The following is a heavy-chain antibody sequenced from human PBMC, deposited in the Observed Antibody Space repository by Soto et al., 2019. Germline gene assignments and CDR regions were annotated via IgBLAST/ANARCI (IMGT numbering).Heavy chain of an antibody. D-gene: IGHD2-2*01. CDR1: GGSISSGGYY. V-gene: IGHV4-31*03. CDR3: ARVSSYSSTSCYSWFDP. J-gene: IGHJ5*02. Sequence: PSETLSLTCTVSGGSISSGGYYWSWIRQHPGRGLEWIGYIYYSGSTYYNPSLKSRVTISVDTSKNQFSLKLSSVTAADTAVYYCARVSSYSSTSCYSWFDPWGQGTLVTVSS. CDR2: IYYSGST.